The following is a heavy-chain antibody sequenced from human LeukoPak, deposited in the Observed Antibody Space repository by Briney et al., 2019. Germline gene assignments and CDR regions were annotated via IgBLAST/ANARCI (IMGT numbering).Heavy chain of an antibody. D-gene: IGHD3-10*01. Sequence: GGSLRLSCAASGFTFSSYAISWVRQAPGQGLEWMGRIIPIFGTANYAQKFQGRVTITTDESTSTAYMELSSLRSEDTAVYYCARGVAPTGGSDYWGQGTLVTVSS. V-gene: IGHV1-69*05. CDR2: IIPIFGTA. CDR1: GFTFSSYA. CDR3: ARGVAPTGGSDY. J-gene: IGHJ4*02.